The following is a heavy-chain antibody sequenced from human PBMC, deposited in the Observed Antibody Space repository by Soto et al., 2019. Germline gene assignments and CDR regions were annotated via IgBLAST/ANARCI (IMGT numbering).Heavy chain of an antibody. CDR1: GYTFTSYA. CDR2: INAGNGNT. J-gene: IGHJ4*02. Sequence: QVQLVQSGAEVKKPGASVKVSCKASGYTFTSYAMHWVRQAPGQRLEWMGWINAGNGNTKYSQKFQGRVTITRDTSASTAYMELSSLRSEDTAVYYCAREYSSSWYAARPYFDYWGQGTLVTVSS. D-gene: IGHD6-13*01. V-gene: IGHV1-3*01. CDR3: AREYSSSWYAARPYFDY.